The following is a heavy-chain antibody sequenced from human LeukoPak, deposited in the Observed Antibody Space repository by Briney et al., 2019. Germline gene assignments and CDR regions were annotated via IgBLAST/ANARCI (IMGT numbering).Heavy chain of an antibody. Sequence: GGSLRLSCAASGFTFSSYAMHWVRQAPGKGLEWVAVISYDGSNEYYADSVKGRFTISRDNSKNTLYLQMNSLRAEDTAVYYCARYYGGCFDYWGQGTLVTVSS. V-gene: IGHV3-30-3*01. J-gene: IGHJ4*02. CDR3: ARYYGGCFDY. CDR1: GFTFSSYA. CDR2: ISYDGSNE. D-gene: IGHD4-23*01.